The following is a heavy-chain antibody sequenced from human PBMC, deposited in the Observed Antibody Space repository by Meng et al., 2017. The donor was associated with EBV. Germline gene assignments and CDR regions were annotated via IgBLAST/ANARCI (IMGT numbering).Heavy chain of an antibody. V-gene: IGHV4-34*01. Sequence: QVQLQQWGAGLLKPSEXLSLTCAVYGGSSSGYYWCWIRQPPGKGLEWIGEINHNGSTNYTPSLKSRVTISVDTSKNQFSLKLSSVTAADTAVYYCARGGGNRGGIVGATYRLNWFDPWGQGTLVTVSS. CDR3: ARGGGNRGGIVGATYRLNWFDP. D-gene: IGHD1-26*01. J-gene: IGHJ5*02. CDR2: INHNGST. CDR1: GGSSSGYY.